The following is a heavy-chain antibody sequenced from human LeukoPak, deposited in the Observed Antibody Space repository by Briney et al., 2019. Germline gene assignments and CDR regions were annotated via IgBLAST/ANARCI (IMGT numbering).Heavy chain of an antibody. Sequence: GGSLRLSCAASGFTFRSYWMHWVRQAPGKGLVWVSRINSDGTSTSYADSVKGRFTISRDNAKNTLYLQMNSLRAEDTAVYYCARAEWGTEDWFDPWGQGTLVTVSS. CDR3: ARAEWGTEDWFDP. CDR2: INSDGTST. CDR1: GFTFRSYW. V-gene: IGHV3-74*01. J-gene: IGHJ5*02. D-gene: IGHD3-3*01.